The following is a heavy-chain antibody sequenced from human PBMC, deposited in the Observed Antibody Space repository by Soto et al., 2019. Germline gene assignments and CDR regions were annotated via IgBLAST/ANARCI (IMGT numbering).Heavy chain of an antibody. CDR1: GFSLSDNA. J-gene: IGHJ6*02. V-gene: IGHV3-48*02. CDR3: ARDLKADTYFAMDV. CDR2: IALTSSTI. Sequence: AGGSLRLSCAASGFSLSDNAMNWVRQAPGKGREWISYIALTSSTIYYADSVKGRLTISRDNAHTSVFLQMISLRDDDTAVYFCARDLKADTYFAMDVWGQGTTVTVSS.